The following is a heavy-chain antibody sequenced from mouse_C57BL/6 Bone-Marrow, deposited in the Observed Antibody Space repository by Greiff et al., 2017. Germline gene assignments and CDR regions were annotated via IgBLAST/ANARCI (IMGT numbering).Heavy chain of an antibody. D-gene: IGHD2-4*01. CDR1: GFTFSDYG. CDR2: ISSGSSTI. Sequence: EVKLMESGGGLVKPGGSLKLSCAASGFTFSDYGMHWVRQAPEKGLEWVAYISSGSSTIYYADTLKGRFTISGDNASNTLFLQMTSLRSEDTAMYYCAWPGPFYYDYEGFAYWGQGTLVTVSA. J-gene: IGHJ3*01. V-gene: IGHV5-17*01. CDR3: AWPGPFYYDYEGFAY.